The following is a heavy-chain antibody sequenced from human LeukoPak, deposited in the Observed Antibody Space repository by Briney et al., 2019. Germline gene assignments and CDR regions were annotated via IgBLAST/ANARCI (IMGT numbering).Heavy chain of an antibody. V-gene: IGHV4-59*12. Sequence: SETLSLTCTVSGGSISSYYWSWIRQPPGKGLEWIGYIYYSGSTNYNPSLKSRVTISVDTSKNQFSLKLSSVTAADTAVYYCARAVQEGFYYYYYMDVWGKGTTVTVSS. CDR1: GGSISSYY. CDR3: ARAVQEGFYYYYYMDV. CDR2: IYYSGST. J-gene: IGHJ6*03.